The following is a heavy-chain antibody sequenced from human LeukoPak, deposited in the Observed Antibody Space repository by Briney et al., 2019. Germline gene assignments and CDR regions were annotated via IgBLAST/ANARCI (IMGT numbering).Heavy chain of an antibody. D-gene: IGHD5-12*01. CDR2: IIGSVAST. CDR3: AKGGYDYIEVGYFDY. V-gene: IGHV3-23*01. CDR1: GFPFASYA. Sequence: GGSLRLSCAASGFPFASYAMSWVRQTPGKGLEWVSLIIGSVASTYYADSVKGRFTISGDNSKNTLYLQMNSLRADDTAVYFCAKGGYDYIEVGYFDYWGQGTLVTVSS. J-gene: IGHJ4*02.